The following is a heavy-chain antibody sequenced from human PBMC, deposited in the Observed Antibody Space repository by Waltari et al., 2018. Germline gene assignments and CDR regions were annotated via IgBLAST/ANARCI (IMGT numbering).Heavy chain of an antibody. D-gene: IGHD2-2*01. CDR2: ISSSSSYI. J-gene: IGHJ6*03. V-gene: IGHV3-21*01. CDR1: GFTFSSYS. Sequence: EVQLVESGGGLVKPGGSLRLSCAASGFTFSSYSMNWVRQAPGKGLEWVSSISSSSSYIYYADQVKGRLTISRDNAKNSLYLQRNSLRAEDTAVYYCARALRDNCSSTSCYRSGGYYYYYYMDVWGKGTTVTVSS. CDR3: ARALRDNCSSTSCYRSGGYYYYYYMDV.